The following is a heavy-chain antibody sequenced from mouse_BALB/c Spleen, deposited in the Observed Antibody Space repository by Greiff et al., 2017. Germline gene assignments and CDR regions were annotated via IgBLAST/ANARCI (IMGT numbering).Heavy chain of an antibody. CDR2: IRAGGST. V-gene: IGHV2-9*02. CDR3: ARDTTDTFAY. J-gene: IGHJ3*01. CDR1: GFSLTSYG. Sequence: VMLVESGPGLVAPSQSLSITCTVSGFSLTSYGVHWVRQPPGKGLEWLGVIRAGGSTNYNSALMSRLSISKDNSKSQVFLKMNSLQTDDTAMYYCARDTTDTFAYWGQGTLVTVSA. D-gene: IGHD1-2*01.